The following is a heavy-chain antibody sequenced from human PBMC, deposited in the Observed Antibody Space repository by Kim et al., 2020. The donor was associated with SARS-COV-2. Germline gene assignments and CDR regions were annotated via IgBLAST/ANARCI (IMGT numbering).Heavy chain of an antibody. CDR1: GFTFSSYG. CDR3: ARRGAARSCIDY. V-gene: IGHV3-33*01. Sequence: GGSLRLSCAASGFTFSSYGMHWVRQAPGKGLEWVAVIWYDGSNKYYADSVKGRFTISRDNSKNTLYLQMNSLRAEDTAVYYCARRGAARSCIDYWGQGTLVTVSS. J-gene: IGHJ4*02. CDR2: IWYDGSNK. D-gene: IGHD6-6*01.